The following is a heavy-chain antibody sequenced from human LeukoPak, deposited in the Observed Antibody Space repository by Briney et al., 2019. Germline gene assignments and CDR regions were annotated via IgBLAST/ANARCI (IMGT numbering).Heavy chain of an antibody. CDR3: ARTRARAMAPLGY. CDR1: VYTFKDYY. CDR2: INTDSGGT. J-gene: IGHJ4*02. Sequence: VKVSCKASVYTFKDYYVHWVRQAPEEGVWRMGWINTDSGGTISAQNFAGRITMTSDTSISAAYMELTRLSSDDTAVYYCARTRARAMAPLGYWGQGTLVTVSS. D-gene: IGHD2-8*01. V-gene: IGHV1-2*02.